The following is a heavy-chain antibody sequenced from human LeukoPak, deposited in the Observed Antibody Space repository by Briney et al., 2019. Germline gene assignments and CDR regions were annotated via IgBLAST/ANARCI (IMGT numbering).Heavy chain of an antibody. J-gene: IGHJ4*02. V-gene: IGHV1-8*03. CDR3: VVDTAMVIFGY. CDR2: MNPNSGNT. Sequence: ASVKVSCKASGYTFTSYDINWVRQATGQGLEWMGWMNPNSGNTGYAQKFQGRVTITRNTSISTAYMELSSLRSEDTAVYYCVVDTAMVIFGYWGQGTLVTVSS. CDR1: GYTFTSYD. D-gene: IGHD5-18*01.